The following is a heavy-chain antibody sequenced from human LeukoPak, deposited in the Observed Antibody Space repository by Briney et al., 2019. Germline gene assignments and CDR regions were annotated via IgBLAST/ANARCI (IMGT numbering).Heavy chain of an antibody. J-gene: IGHJ4*02. CDR1: GGSISSSSYY. CDR3: AREGGQYSYGNNDYFDY. D-gene: IGHD5-18*01. CDR2: IYTSGST. Sequence: SETLSLTCTVSGGSISSSSYYWGWIRQPPGKGLEWIGRIYTSGSTNYNPSLKSRVTISVDTSKNQFSLKLSSVTAADTAVYYCAREGGQYSYGNNDYFDYWGQGTLVTVSS. V-gene: IGHV4-39*07.